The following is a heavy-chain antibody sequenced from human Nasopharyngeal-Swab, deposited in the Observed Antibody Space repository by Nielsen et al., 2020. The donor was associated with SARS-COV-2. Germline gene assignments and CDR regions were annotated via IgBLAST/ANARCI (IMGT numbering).Heavy chain of an antibody. CDR3: VKDSASGWHKYFDY. J-gene: IGHJ4*02. V-gene: IGHV3-9*01. CDR1: GFAFDDYV. D-gene: IGHD6-19*01. Sequence: SLKISCAASGFAFDDYVMHRVRQVPGEGLEWVAGISWNSAGRGYSDSVKGRFTISRDNTKNSLYLEMTSLRADDTALYYCVKDSASGWHKYFDYWGQGTLVTVSS. CDR2: ISWNSAGR.